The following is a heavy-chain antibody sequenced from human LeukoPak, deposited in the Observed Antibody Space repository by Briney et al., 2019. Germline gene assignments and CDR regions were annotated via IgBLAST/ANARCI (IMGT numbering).Heavy chain of an antibody. V-gene: IGHV4-34*01. D-gene: IGHD1-7*01. CDR2: INHSGST. CDR3: ARDRTGTTLGWFDP. Sequence: SETLSLTCAVYGGSFSGYYWSWIRQPPGKGLEWIGEINHSGSTNYNPSLKSRVTISVDTSQNQFSLKVSSVTAADTAVYYCARDRTGTTLGWFDPWGQGTLVTVSS. J-gene: IGHJ5*02. CDR1: GGSFSGYY.